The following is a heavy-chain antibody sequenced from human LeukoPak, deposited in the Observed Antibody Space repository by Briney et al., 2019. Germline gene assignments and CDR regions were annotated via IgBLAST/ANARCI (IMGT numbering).Heavy chain of an antibody. CDR3: AKAHDILTGYFDY. Sequence: PGGSLRLSCAASGFTFSSYSMNWVRQAPGKGLEWVSGVSGRGGSTYYTDSVKGRFTISRDNSNNTVYLQMNSLRADDTAVYYCAKAHDILTGYFDYWGQGTLVTVSS. D-gene: IGHD3-9*01. J-gene: IGHJ4*02. V-gene: IGHV3-23*01. CDR1: GFTFSSYS. CDR2: VSGRGGST.